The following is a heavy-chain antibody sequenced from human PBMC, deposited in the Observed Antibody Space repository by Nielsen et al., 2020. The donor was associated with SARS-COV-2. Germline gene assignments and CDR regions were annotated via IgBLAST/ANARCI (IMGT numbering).Heavy chain of an antibody. V-gene: IGHV3-48*03. CDR1: GFIFRSYG. CDR2: ISSSGSTI. J-gene: IGHJ4*02. Sequence: GGSLRLSCAASGFIFRSYGMHWVRQAPGKGLEWVSYISSSGSTIYYADSVKGRFTISRDNAKNSLYLQMNSLRAEDTAVYYCARVIAAAGPVAYWGQGTLVTVSS. CDR3: ARVIAAAGPVAY. D-gene: IGHD6-13*01.